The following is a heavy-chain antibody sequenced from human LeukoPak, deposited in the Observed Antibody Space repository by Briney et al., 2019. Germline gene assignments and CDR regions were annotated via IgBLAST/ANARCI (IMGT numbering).Heavy chain of an antibody. CDR1: GSTFSTYW. V-gene: IGHV3-23*01. J-gene: IGHJ6*03. CDR2: ISGSGGTT. Sequence: PGGSLRLSCATSGSTFSTYWMSWVRQAPGKGLEWVSSISGSGGTTYYADSVRGRFTISRDNSKNTLYLQMNSLRAEDTAVYYRTKSPGQGIVGSSPAYNYYMDVWGKGTTVTVSS. D-gene: IGHD1-26*01. CDR3: TKSPGQGIVGSSPAYNYYMDV.